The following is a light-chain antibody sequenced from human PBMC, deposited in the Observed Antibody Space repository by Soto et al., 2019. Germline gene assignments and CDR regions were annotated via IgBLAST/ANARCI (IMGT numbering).Light chain of an antibody. Sequence: QLVLTQSPSASASLGASVRLTCTLSSGHSSNDIAWHQQQPEKGPRALMRLNSDGSHSKGDGVPDRFSGSTSGAERYLTISSLQSEYEADYYCQTWGTGPVVFGGGTKVTVL. CDR1: SGHSSND. CDR2: LNSDGSH. J-gene: IGLJ2*01. CDR3: QTWGTGPVV. V-gene: IGLV4-69*01.